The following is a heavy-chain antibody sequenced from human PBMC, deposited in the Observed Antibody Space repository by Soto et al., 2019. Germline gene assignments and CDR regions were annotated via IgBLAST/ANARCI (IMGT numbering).Heavy chain of an antibody. CDR3: ARDTTQGWFNYYYYYGMDV. CDR1: GGFISSSPYY. CDR2: MYYSGST. Sequence: PSETLSLTCSVAGGFISSSPYYWAWIRQPPGKELEWIGSMYYSGSTYYNPSLKSRVTISVDTSKNQFSLKLSSVTAADTAVYYCARDTTQGWFNYYYYYGMDVWGQGTTVTVSS. V-gene: IGHV4-39*07. J-gene: IGHJ6*02. D-gene: IGHD3-10*01.